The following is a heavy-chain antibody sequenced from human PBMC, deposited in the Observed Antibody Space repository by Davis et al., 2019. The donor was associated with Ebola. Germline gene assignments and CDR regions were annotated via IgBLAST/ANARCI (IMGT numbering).Heavy chain of an antibody. CDR3: AKVPKYYSGSGSYDY. J-gene: IGHJ4*02. D-gene: IGHD3-10*01. CDR1: GFVFSDFS. CDR2: ISGSGGST. V-gene: IGHV3-23*01. Sequence: GESLKIPCAASGFVFSDFSMNWVRQAPGKGLEWVSDISGSGGSTYYADSVKGRFTISRVNSKNTLYLQMNSLRAEDTAVYYCAKVPKYYSGSGSYDYWGQGTLVTVSS.